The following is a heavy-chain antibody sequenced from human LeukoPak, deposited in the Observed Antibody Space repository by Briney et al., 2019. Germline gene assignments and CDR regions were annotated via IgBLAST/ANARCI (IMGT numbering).Heavy chain of an antibody. V-gene: IGHV1-8*03. J-gene: IGHJ6*03. CDR1: GYTFTSYD. Sequence: ASVKVSCKASGYTFTSYDINWVRQATGQGLEWMGWMNPNSGNTGYAQKFQGRVTITRNTSISTAYMELSSLRSEDTAVYYCARLENYYYYMDVWGKGTTVTVSS. CDR2: MNPNSGNT. D-gene: IGHD3-16*01. CDR3: ARLENYYYYMDV.